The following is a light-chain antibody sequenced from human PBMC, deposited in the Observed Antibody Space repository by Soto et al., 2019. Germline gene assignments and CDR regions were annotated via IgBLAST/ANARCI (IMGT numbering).Light chain of an antibody. J-gene: IGKJ1*01. V-gene: IGKV1-39*01. CDR2: AAS. CDR1: QSISSY. CDR3: LQSYSTPT. Sequence: DIQMTQSPSSLSASVGDRVTITCRASQSISSYLNWYQQKPGKAPKLLIYAASSLQSGVPSRFSGSRSGTEFTLTVSSLQPEDFATYYCLQSYSTPTFGQGTKVDIK.